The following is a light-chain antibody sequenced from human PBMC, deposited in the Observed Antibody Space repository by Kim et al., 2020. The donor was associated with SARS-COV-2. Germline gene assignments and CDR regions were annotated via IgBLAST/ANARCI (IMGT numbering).Light chain of an antibody. CDR2: GAS. Sequence: PGGRSTLSCRASQSVSSSYLAWYQQKPGQAPRLLIYGASSRATGIPDRFSGSRSGTDFTLTISRLEPEDFAVYYCQQYGSSPGITFGQGTRLEIK. CDR1: QSVSSSY. CDR3: QQYGSSPGIT. V-gene: IGKV3-20*01. J-gene: IGKJ5*01.